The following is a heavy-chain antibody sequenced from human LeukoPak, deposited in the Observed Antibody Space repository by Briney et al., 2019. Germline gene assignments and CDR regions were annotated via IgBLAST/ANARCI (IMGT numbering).Heavy chain of an antibody. V-gene: IGHV3-7*01. CDR2: IKQDGSEK. Sequence: GGSLILSCAASGFTFTDYWMTWVRQAPGKGLEWVAHIKQDGSEKYYGDSVKGRFTISRDNAKNLVYLQMNSLGAEDTAVHYCARGWNYAFRFDYWGQGTLVTVSS. D-gene: IGHD1-7*01. CDR1: GFTFTDYW. J-gene: IGHJ4*02. CDR3: ARGWNYAFRFDY.